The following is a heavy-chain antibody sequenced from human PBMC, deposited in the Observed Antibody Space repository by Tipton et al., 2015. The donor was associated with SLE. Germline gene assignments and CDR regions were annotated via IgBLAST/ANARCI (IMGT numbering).Heavy chain of an antibody. CDR1: GYTFNSYG. V-gene: IGHV1-18*01. CDR2: ISAYNGNT. J-gene: IGHJ4*02. D-gene: IGHD2-2*01. Sequence: QLVQSGAEVKKPGASVKVACKASGYTFNSYGISWVRQAPGQGLEWMGWISAYNGNTNYAQKLQGRVTMTTDTSTSTAYMTVSNLRSEDTAVYFCARDPGDQMPVPFDFWGQGTLVTVSS. CDR3: ARDPGDQMPVPFDF.